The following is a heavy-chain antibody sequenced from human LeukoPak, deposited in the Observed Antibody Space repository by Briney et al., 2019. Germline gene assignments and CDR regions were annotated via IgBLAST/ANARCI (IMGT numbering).Heavy chain of an antibody. CDR2: IYPGDSDT. J-gene: IGHJ4*02. CDR1: GSSFTSYW. V-gene: IGHV5-51*01. CDR3: ARLRTAFGTEDY. Sequence: GASLQISCKGSGSSFTSYWIGWVRQLPGKGLEWMGIIYPGDSDTRYSPSFQGQVTISADKSISTAYLQWSSLKASDTAMYYCARLRTAFGTEDYWGQGTLVTVSS. D-gene: IGHD3-16*01.